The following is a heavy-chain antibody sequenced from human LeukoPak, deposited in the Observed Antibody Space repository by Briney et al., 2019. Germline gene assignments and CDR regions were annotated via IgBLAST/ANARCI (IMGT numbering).Heavy chain of an antibody. V-gene: IGHV3-7*01. CDR1: GFTFSSYW. CDR2: IKQDGSEK. J-gene: IGHJ1*01. D-gene: IGHD2-15*01. CDR3: ARDRAAFKYFQH. Sequence: GGSLRLSCAAYGFTFSSYWMSWVRQAPGKGLEWVANIKQDGSEKYYVDSVKGRFTISRDNAKNSLYLQMNSPRAEDTAVYYCARDRAAFKYFQHWGQGTLVTVSS.